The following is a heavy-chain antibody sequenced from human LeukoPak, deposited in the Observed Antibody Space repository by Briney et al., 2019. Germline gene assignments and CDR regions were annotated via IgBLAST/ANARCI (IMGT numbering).Heavy chain of an antibody. CDR1: GFTFGDYG. J-gene: IGHJ6*03. Sequence: PGGSLRLSCAASGFTFGDYGMSWVRQAPGKGLEWVSGINWNGGSTGYADSVKGRFTISRDNAKNSLYLQMNSLRAEGTALYYCARDMSVPAASLSGYYYMDVWGKGTTVTVSS. CDR2: INWNGGST. D-gene: IGHD2-2*01. V-gene: IGHV3-20*04. CDR3: ARDMSVPAASLSGYYYMDV.